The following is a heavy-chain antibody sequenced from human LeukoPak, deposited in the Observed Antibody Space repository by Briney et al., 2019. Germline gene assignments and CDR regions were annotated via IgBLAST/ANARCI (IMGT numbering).Heavy chain of an antibody. Sequence: PGGSLRLSCAASGFTFSSYSMNWVRQAPGKGLEWVSYISSSSSTIYYADSVKGRFTISRDNSKNTLYLQMNSLRAEDTAVYYCAKDFQFLWFGESWGQGTLVTVSS. J-gene: IGHJ5*02. CDR2: ISSSSSTI. V-gene: IGHV3-48*01. CDR1: GFTFSSYS. D-gene: IGHD3-10*01. CDR3: AKDFQFLWFGES.